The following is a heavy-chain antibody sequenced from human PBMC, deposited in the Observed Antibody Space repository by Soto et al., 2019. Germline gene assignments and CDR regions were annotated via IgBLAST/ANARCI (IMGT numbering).Heavy chain of an antibody. CDR2: INHSGST. Sequence: SETLSLTCAVYGGSFSGYYWSWIRQPPGKGLEWIGEINHSGSTNYNPSLKSRVTISVDTSKNQFSLKLSSVTAADTAVYYCARKGVLLWFGEVTLMDVWGKGTTVTVSS. V-gene: IGHV4-34*01. D-gene: IGHD3-10*01. CDR3: ARKGVLLWFGEVTLMDV. J-gene: IGHJ6*03. CDR1: GGSFSGYY.